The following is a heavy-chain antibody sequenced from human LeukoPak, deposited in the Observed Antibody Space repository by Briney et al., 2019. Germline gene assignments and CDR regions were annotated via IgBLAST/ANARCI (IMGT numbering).Heavy chain of an antibody. V-gene: IGHV1-8*01. Sequence: ASVKVSCKASRYTFTSYDIDWVRQATGQGLEWMGWMNPNSGNTGYAQKFQGRVTMTRNTSISTAYMELSSLRSEDTAVYYCASKCWDPTSCPNYYGTDVWGQGTTVTVSS. J-gene: IGHJ6*02. CDR2: MNPNSGNT. D-gene: IGHD2-2*01. CDR1: RYTFTSYD. CDR3: ASKCWDPTSCPNYYGTDV.